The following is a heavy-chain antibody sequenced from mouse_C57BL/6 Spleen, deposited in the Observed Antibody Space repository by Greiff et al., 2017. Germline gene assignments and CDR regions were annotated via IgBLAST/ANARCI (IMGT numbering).Heavy chain of an antibody. J-gene: IGHJ3*01. V-gene: IGHV1-7*01. CDR3: ALYSPAWFAY. CDR2: INPSSGYT. D-gene: IGHD2-12*01. CDR1: GYTFTRYW. Sequence: HVQLQQSGAELAQPGASVKLSCKASGYTFTRYWMHWVKQRPGQGLEWIGYINPSSGYTKYNQKFKDKATLTADKSSSTAYMKLGSLTYEDSAVYYCALYSPAWFAYWGQGTLVTVSA.